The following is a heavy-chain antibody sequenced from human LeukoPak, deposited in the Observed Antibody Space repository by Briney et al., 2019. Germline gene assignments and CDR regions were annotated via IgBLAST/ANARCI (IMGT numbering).Heavy chain of an antibody. D-gene: IGHD1-26*01. CDR1: GGSFNGYY. CDR2: INHSGST. Sequence: PSETLSLTCAVYGGSFNGYYWSWIRQPPGKGLEWIGEINHSGSTYYNPSLKSRGTISVDTSKNQFSLKLSSVTAADTAVYYCSRHAYSGRSSDAFDIWGQGTMVTVSS. J-gene: IGHJ3*02. V-gene: IGHV4-34*01. CDR3: SRHAYSGRSSDAFDI.